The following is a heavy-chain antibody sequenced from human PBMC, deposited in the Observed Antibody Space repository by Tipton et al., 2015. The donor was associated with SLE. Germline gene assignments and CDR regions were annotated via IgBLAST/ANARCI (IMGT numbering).Heavy chain of an antibody. V-gene: IGHV4-61*02. J-gene: IGHJ4*02. CDR1: GVPLSSAIFY. Sequence: TLSLTCSVSGVPLSSAIFYWTWIRQTAGKGLEWIGRIHTSGKTTYNPSLKSRLSISVDTSKNQFSLIVSSVTAADTAVYYCARSIVVVPAFDFWGQGTLVTVS. CDR3: ARSIVVVPAFDF. D-gene: IGHD2-2*01. CDR2: IHTSGKT.